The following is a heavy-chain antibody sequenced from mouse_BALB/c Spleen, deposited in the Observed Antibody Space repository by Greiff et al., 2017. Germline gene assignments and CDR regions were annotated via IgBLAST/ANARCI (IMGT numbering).Heavy chain of an antibody. V-gene: IGHV5-12-2*01. J-gene: IGHJ3*01. CDR3: ARRDYGSSPAWFAY. Sequence: EVQLVESGGGLVQPGGSLKLSCAASGFTFSSYTMSWVRQTPEKRLEWVAYISNGGGSTYYPDTVKGRFTISRDNAKNTLYLQMSSLKSEDTAMYYCARRDYGSSPAWFAYWGQGTLVTVSA. D-gene: IGHD1-1*01. CDR1: GFTFSSYT. CDR2: ISNGGGST.